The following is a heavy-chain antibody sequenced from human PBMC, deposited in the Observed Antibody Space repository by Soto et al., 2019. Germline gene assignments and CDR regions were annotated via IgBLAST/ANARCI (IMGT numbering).Heavy chain of an antibody. D-gene: IGHD3-10*01. CDR1: GFTFSSYG. Sequence: EVQLLESGGGLVQPGGSLRLSCAGTGFTFSSYGMSWVRQAPGKGLEWVSTIRGSAGNANYADSVKGRFTISRDDSTNTVHLQMNSLRPDDTAVYYCAKHLWIGESVFDPWGQGTLVVVSS. J-gene: IGHJ5*02. V-gene: IGHV3-23*01. CDR3: AKHLWIGESVFDP. CDR2: IRGSAGNA.